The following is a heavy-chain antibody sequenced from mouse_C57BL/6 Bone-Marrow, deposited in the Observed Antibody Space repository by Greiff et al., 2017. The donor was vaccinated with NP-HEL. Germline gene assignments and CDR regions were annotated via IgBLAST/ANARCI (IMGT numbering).Heavy chain of an antibody. CDR3: AIWLRGGMDY. D-gene: IGHD2-2*01. J-gene: IGHJ4*01. CDR1: EYEFPSHD. Sequence: DVKLVESGGGLVQPGESLKLSCESNEYEFPSHDMSWVRKTPEKRLELVAAINSDGGSTYYPDTMERRFIISRDNTKKTLYLQMSSLRAEDTALYYCAIWLRGGMDYWGQGTSVTVSS. V-gene: IGHV5-2*01. CDR2: INSDGGST.